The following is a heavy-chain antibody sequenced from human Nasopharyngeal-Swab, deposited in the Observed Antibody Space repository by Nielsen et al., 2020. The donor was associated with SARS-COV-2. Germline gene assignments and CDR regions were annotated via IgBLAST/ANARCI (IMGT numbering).Heavy chain of an antibody. CDR3: ARGGGGEGNYYMDV. CDR2: ISYDGSNK. J-gene: IGHJ6*03. D-gene: IGHD7-27*01. V-gene: IGHV3-30*04. Sequence: GGSLRLSCAASGFTFSSYAMHWVRQAPGKGLEWVAVISYDGSNKYYADSVKGRFTISRDNSKNTLYLQMNSLRAEDTAVYYCARGGGGEGNYYMDVWGEGTTVTVSS. CDR1: GFTFSSYA.